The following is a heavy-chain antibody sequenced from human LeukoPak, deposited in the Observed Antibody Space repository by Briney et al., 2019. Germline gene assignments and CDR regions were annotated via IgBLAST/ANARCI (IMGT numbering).Heavy chain of an antibody. CDR3: ARLLVVPAAMSEVNAFDI. Sequence: PGGSLRLSCAASGFTFSSYSMNWVRQAPGKGLEWVSSISSSSSYIYYADSVKGRFTISRDNAKNSLYLQMNSLRAEDTAVYYCARLLVVPAAMSEVNAFDIWGKGTMVTVSS. CDR1: GFTFSSYS. D-gene: IGHD2-2*01. V-gene: IGHV3-21*01. CDR2: ISSSSSYI. J-gene: IGHJ3*02.